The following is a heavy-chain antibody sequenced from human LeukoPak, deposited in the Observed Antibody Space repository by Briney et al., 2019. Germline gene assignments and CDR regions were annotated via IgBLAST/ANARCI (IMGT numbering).Heavy chain of an antibody. CDR1: GFTFSSYS. CDR2: ISSSSSYI. Sequence: GGSLRLSCAASGFTFSSYSMNWVRQAPGKGLEWVSSISSSSSYIYYADSVKGRITISRDNAQNSLYLQMDSLRVEDTAMYYCARDGYWCRDYWGQGTLVTVSS. CDR3: ARDGYWCRDY. D-gene: IGHD2-8*02. V-gene: IGHV3-21*06. J-gene: IGHJ4*02.